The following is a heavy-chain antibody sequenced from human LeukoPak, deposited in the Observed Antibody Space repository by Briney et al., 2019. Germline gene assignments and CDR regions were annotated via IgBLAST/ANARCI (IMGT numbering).Heavy chain of an antibody. D-gene: IGHD1-26*01. J-gene: IGHJ4*02. CDR2: INHSGST. CDR3: ARELVGANQRFDY. V-gene: IGHV4-34*01. Sequence: SETLSLTCAVYGGSFSGYYWSWIRQPPGKGLEWIGEINHSGSTNYNPSLKSRVTISVDTSKNQFSLKLSSVTAADTAVYYCARELVGANQRFDYWGQGTLVTVSS. CDR1: GGSFSGYY.